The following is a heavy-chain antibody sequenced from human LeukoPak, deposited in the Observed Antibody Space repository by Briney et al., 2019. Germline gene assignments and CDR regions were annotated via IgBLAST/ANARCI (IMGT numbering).Heavy chain of an antibody. D-gene: IGHD6-6*01. J-gene: IGHJ5*02. Sequence: SETLSLTCTVSGGSISSGGYYWSWIRQHPGKGLEWIGYIYHSGSTYYNPSLKSRVTISVDRSKNQFSLKLSSVTAADTAVYYCARVSRIAARPWFDPWGQGTLVTVSS. CDR3: ARVSRIAARPWFDP. CDR2: IYHSGST. V-gene: IGHV4-30-2*01. CDR1: GGSISSGGYY.